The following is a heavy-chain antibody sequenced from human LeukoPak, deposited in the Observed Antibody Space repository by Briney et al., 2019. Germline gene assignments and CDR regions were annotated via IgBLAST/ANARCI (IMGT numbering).Heavy chain of an antibody. CDR2: INIGGTNT. V-gene: IGHV3-11*01. J-gene: IGHJ5*02. CDR1: GFTLNDYY. Sequence: GGSLRLSCAASGFTLNDYYMSWIRQAPGKRLEWLSYINIGGTNTHYADSVKGRLTISRDNAKKSLYLEMNNLRAEGTAVYYCATDGAGFDTWGQGVLVTVSS. CDR3: ATDGAGFDT.